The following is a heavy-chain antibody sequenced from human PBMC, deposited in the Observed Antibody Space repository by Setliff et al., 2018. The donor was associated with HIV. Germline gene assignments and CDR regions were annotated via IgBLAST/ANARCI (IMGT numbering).Heavy chain of an antibody. CDR3: VRDTTSGWMLTN. CDR1: GFTFNDAW. CDR2: IKANTDGGTT. Sequence: GGSLRLSCAGSGFTFNDAWISWVRQAPGKGLDWVGRIKANTDGGTTDYAAPVRGRFTISRDDSKNTVYLQMDSLKIEDTAMYYCVRDTTSGWMLTNWGQGTLVTVSS. J-gene: IGHJ4*02. V-gene: IGHV3-15*01. D-gene: IGHD2-2*01.